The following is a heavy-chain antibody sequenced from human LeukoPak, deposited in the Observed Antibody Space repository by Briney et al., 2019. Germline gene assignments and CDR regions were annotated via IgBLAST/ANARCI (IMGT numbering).Heavy chain of an antibody. CDR1: GFSVSNYG. V-gene: IGHV3-23*01. CDR3: AAGTRAALATGAFDV. CDR2: FSATDGSA. Sequence: GGSLRLSCAASGFSVSNYGMTWVRQAPGKGLEWVSAFSATDGSAQYAKSVKGRFTISRDNSKNSLYLQLNSLWDDDTAVYYCAAGTRAALATGAFDVWGQGTMVTVSS. D-gene: IGHD2-15*01. J-gene: IGHJ3*01.